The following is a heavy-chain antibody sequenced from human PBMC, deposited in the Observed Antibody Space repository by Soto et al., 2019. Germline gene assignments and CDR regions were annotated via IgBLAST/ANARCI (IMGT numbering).Heavy chain of an antibody. Sequence: ASVKVSCKASGYTFTSYYMHWVRQAPGQGLEWMGIINPSGGSTSYAQKFQGRVTMTRDTSTSTVYMELSSLISEDTAVYYCARERGQQLVLGYYYYGMDVWGQGTTVTVSS. J-gene: IGHJ6*02. CDR2: INPSGGST. CDR3: ARERGQQLVLGYYYYGMDV. CDR1: GYTFTSYY. D-gene: IGHD6-13*01. V-gene: IGHV1-46*01.